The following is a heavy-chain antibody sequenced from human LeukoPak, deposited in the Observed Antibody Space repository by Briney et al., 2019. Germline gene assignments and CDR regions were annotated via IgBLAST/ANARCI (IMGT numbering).Heavy chain of an antibody. CDR1: GFTFSSYA. J-gene: IGHJ4*02. Sequence: GSLRLSCAASGFTFSSYAMSWVRQAPGKGLEWIGSIFQSGSSYYNPSLKIRVSISVDTSKNQSSLKLSSVTAADTGVYYCARDGIRGPMDYWGQGTLVTVSS. CDR3: ARDGIRGPMDY. V-gene: IGHV4-38-2*02. D-gene: IGHD3-10*01. CDR2: IFQSGSS.